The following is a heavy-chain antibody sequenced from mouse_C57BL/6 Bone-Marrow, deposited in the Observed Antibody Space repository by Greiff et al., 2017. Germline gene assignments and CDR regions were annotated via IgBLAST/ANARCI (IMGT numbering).Heavy chain of an antibody. CDR2: ISSGGSYT. CDR3: ARHDLITDYYAMDY. CDR1: GFTFSSYG. J-gene: IGHJ4*01. D-gene: IGHD2-4*01. V-gene: IGHV5-6*01. Sequence: EVQGVESGGDLVKPGGSLKLSCAASGFTFSSYGMSWVRQTPDKRLEWVATISSGGSYTYYPDSVKGRFTISRDNAKNTLYLQMSSLKSEDTAMYYCARHDLITDYYAMDYWGQGTSVTVSS.